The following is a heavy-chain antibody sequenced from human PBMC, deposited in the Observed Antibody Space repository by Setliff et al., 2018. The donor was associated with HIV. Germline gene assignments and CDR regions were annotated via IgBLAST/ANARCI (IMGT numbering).Heavy chain of an antibody. CDR2: ISAYNGNT. Sequence: ASVKVSCKASGYTFTSYGTSWVRQAPGQGLEWMGWISAYNGNTHYAQRLQGRVTMTTDTSTRTAYMELRSLRSDDTAVYYCVRQFLDWSNDYYSRYYMDVWGKGTTVTVSS. CDR1: GYTFTSYG. J-gene: IGHJ6*03. V-gene: IGHV1-18*01. D-gene: IGHD3-3*01. CDR3: VRQFLDWSNDYYSRYYMDV.